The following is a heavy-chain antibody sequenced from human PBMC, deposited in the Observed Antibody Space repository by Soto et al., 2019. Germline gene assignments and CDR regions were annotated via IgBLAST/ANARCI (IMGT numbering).Heavy chain of an antibody. CDR1: GFTFRTYA. CDR2: ITGSGGTT. Sequence: GGSLRLSCAASGFTFRTYAMTWVRQAPGKGLEWVSGITGSGGTTYYADSVKGRFTISRDNSKNTLDLQMNSLRAEDTAVYYCAKGKRYSSGNGGFDIWGQGTMVTVSS. CDR3: AKGKRYSSGNGGFDI. D-gene: IGHD6-19*01. V-gene: IGHV3-23*01. J-gene: IGHJ3*02.